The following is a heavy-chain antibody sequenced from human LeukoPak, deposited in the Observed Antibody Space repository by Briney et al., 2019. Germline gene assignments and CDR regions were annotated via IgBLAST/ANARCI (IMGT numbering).Heavy chain of an antibody. J-gene: IGHJ4*02. CDR1: GFTFSSYG. V-gene: IGHV3-30*02. D-gene: IGHD5-12*01. CDR3: AKDRGDIVATIDY. Sequence: GGSLRLSCAASGFTFSSYGMHWVRQAPGKGLEWVAFIRYGGSNKYYADSVKGRFTISRDNSKNTLYLQMNSLRAEDTAVYYCAKDRGDIVATIDYWGQGTLVTVSS. CDR2: IRYGGSNK.